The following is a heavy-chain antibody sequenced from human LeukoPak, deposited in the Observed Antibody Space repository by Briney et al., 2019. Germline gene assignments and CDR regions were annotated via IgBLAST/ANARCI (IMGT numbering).Heavy chain of an antibody. V-gene: IGHV3-23*01. CDR2: ISGSGGST. D-gene: IGHD3-22*01. Sequence: GGSLRLSCAASGFTFSSYAMSWVRQAPGKGLEWVSGISGSGGSTYYADSVNGRFTISRHNSKNTLFLQVNSLRTEDTAVYYCARAYDSSGYWPEYFHHWGQGTLVTVSS. CDR1: GFTFSSYA. CDR3: ARAYDSSGYWPEYFHH. J-gene: IGHJ1*01.